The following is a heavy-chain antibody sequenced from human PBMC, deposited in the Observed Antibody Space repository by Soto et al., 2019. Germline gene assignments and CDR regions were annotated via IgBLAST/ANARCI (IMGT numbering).Heavy chain of an antibody. CDR1: GDSIGSYH. Sequence: NPSETLSLTCFVSGDSIGSYHWNWLRQPPGRGLEWIGYIYNRGSVRYNPSLNSRVTISVDRSRNQFSLSLSPVTAADTAMYYCARGKYDTWSGYYPPNWFDPWGPGTLVTVSS. D-gene: IGHD3-3*01. CDR2: IYNRGSV. J-gene: IGHJ5*02. CDR3: ARGKYDTWSGYYPPNWFDP. V-gene: IGHV4-59*01.